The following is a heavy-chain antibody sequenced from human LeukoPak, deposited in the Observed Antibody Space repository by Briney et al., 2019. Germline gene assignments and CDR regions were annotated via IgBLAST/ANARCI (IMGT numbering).Heavy chain of an antibody. CDR1: GFTFSSNG. Sequence: GGSLRLSCVASGFTFSSNGMHWVRQAPGKGLEWVTFIQYDGSKKYYADSAKGRFTISRDNSKNTLYLEMNSLRAEDTAVYYCAKEVTFGVTPLDYWGQGTLVTVSS. V-gene: IGHV3-30*02. D-gene: IGHD4-11*01. J-gene: IGHJ4*02. CDR3: AKEVTFGVTPLDY. CDR2: IQYDGSKK.